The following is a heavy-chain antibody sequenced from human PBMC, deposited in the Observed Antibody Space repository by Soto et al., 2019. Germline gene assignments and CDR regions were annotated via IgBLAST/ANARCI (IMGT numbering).Heavy chain of an antibody. CDR3: AVTAISYYFDY. V-gene: IGHV1-18*04. Sequence: QVQLVQSGAEVKKPGASVKVSCKASGYTFTSYGISWVRQAPGQGLEWMGWISAYNGNTNNAQKLQGRVTMTTDTPTSTAYMGLRSLRADDTAVYYCAVTAISYYFDYRGQGTLVTVSS. CDR2: ISAYNGNT. CDR1: GYTFTSYG. D-gene: IGHD2-21*02. J-gene: IGHJ4*02.